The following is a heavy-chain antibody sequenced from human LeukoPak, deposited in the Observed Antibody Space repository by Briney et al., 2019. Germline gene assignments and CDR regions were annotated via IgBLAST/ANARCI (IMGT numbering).Heavy chain of an antibody. CDR3: AKDEGTSVDGDYFDS. V-gene: IGHV3-23*01. J-gene: IGHJ4*02. Sequence: GGSLSLSCAASGFTFSSYGMSWVRQAPGKGLEWVSVISAGGGTTYYADSVRGRFTISRDNSKNTLYLQMNSLRAEDTAVYSCAKDEGTSVDGDYFDSWGQGTLVTVSS. CDR1: GFTFSSYG. D-gene: IGHD3-10*01. CDR2: ISAGGGTT.